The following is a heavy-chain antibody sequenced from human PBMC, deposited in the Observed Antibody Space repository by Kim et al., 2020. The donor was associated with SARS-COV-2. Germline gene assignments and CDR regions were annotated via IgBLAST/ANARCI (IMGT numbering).Heavy chain of an antibody. CDR2: ISYDGSNK. Sequence: GGSLRLSCAASGFTFSSYAMHWVRQAPGKGLEWVAVISYDGSNKYYADSVKGRFTISRDNSKNTLYLQMNSLRAEDTAVYYCARDPWGYYDILTGSGSPWGQGTLVTVSS. J-gene: IGHJ5*02. CDR1: GFTFSSYA. D-gene: IGHD3-9*01. V-gene: IGHV3-30*04. CDR3: ARDPWGYYDILTGSGSP.